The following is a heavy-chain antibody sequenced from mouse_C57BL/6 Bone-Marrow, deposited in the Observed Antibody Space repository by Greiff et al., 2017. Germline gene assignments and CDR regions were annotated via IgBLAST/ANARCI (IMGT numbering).Heavy chain of an antibody. CDR3: VRANWFAY. V-gene: IGHV10-3*01. CDR2: IRSKSSNYAT. Sequence: EVQLVESGGGLVQPKGSLKLSCAASGFTFNTYAMHWVRQAPGKGLEWVARIRSKSSNYATYYADSVKDRFTISRDNSHSMLYLQMNNLKTEDTARCYSVRANWFAYWGQGTLVTVSA. CDR1: GFTFNTYA. J-gene: IGHJ3*01.